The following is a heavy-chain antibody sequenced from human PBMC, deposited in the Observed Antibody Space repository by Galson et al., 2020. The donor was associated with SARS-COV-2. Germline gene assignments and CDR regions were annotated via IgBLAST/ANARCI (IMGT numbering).Heavy chain of an antibody. D-gene: IGHD3-9*01. CDR1: GFTFGDYA. CDR2: IRSKAYGGTT. V-gene: IGHV3-49*03. Sequence: GGSLRLSCTASGFTFGDYAMSWFRQAPGKGLEWVGFIRSKAYGGTTEYAASVKGRVTISRDDSKSIAYLQMNSLKTEDTAVYYCAGQGDILTGYPEDYYGMDVWGQGTTVTVAS. CDR3: AGQGDILTGYPEDYYGMDV. J-gene: IGHJ6*02.